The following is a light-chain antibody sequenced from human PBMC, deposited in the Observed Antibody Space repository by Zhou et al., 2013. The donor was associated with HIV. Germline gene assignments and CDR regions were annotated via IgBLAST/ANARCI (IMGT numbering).Light chain of an antibody. V-gene: IGKV3-20*01. CDR1: QSVARNY. CDR3: QQYNSYSWA. Sequence: EIVLTQSPGTLSLSPGERATLSCRASQSVARNYLAWYQHKPGQAPRLLIYGASSRATGIPDRFSGSGSGTEFTLTISSLQPDDFATYYCQQYNSYSWAFGQGTKVEIK. CDR2: GAS. J-gene: IGKJ1*01.